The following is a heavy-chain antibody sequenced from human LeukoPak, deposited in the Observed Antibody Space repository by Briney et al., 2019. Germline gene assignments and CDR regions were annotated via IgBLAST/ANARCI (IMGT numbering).Heavy chain of an antibody. CDR3: ARDLVYDFWSGYYVGWFDP. CDR1: GGSISSSSYY. CDR2: IYYSGST. D-gene: IGHD3-3*01. V-gene: IGHV4-39*07. J-gene: IGHJ5*02. Sequence: SETLSLTCTVSGGSISSSSYYWGWIRQPPGKGLEWIGSIYYSGSTYYNPSLKSRVTISVDTSKNQFSLKLSSVTAADTAVYYCARDLVYDFWSGYYVGWFDPWGQGTLVTVSS.